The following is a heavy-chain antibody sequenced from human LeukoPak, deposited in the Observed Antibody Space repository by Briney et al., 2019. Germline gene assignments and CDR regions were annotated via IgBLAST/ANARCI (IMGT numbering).Heavy chain of an antibody. CDR2: IIPIFGTA. Sequence: SVKVSCKASGGTFSSYAISWVRQAPGQGLESMGGIIPIFGTANYAQKFQGRVTITADESTSTAYMELSSLRSEDTAVYYCARGYCSSTSCPQYYYYGMDVWDKGTTVTVSS. CDR3: ARGYCSSTSCPQYYYYGMDV. V-gene: IGHV1-69*13. J-gene: IGHJ6*04. D-gene: IGHD2-2*01. CDR1: GGTFSSYA.